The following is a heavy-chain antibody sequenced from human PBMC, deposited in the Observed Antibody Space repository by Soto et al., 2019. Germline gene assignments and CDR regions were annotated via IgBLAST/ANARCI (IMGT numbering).Heavy chain of an antibody. CDR1: GGSISSNIYH. Sequence: TSETLSLTCSVSGGSISSNIYHWTWIRQSLGKGLEWIASIHFSGNSFYNPSLKSRVTVSVDTSQSQFSLRLSSVTAADTAVYYCARLYIGNYIMYHWGQGTLVTVSS. D-gene: IGHD1-26*01. V-gene: IGHV4-39*01. CDR2: IHFSGNS. CDR3: ARLYIGNYIMYH. J-gene: IGHJ4*02.